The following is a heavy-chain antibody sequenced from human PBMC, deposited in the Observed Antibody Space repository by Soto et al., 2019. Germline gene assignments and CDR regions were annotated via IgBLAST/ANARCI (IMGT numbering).Heavy chain of an antibody. D-gene: IGHD1-1*01. CDR2: IFYSGTT. V-gene: IGHV4-30-4*01. Sequence: QVQLQESGPGLVRPSQTLSLTCTVSGDSISSADYYWSWIRQTPGKALEWIGHIFYSGTTYYNPSLKSRLTISVDTSKNRFSLRLTSVTAADTAVYYCARDLWVEPELYYYGMDVWGQGTTVTVSS. J-gene: IGHJ6*02. CDR1: GDSISSADYY. CDR3: ARDLWVEPELYYYGMDV.